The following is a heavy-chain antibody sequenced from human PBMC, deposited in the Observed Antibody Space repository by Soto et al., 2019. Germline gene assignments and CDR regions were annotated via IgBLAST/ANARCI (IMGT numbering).Heavy chain of an antibody. V-gene: IGHV3-23*01. Sequence: EVQLLESGGGLVQPGGSLRLSCAASGFTFSSYAMSWVRQAPGKGLEWVSAISGSGGSTYYADSVKGRFTISRDNSKNTLYLQMNSLRAEDTAVYYCARRPLSSSWTGGAFDIWGQGTMVTVSS. CDR3: ARRPLSSSWTGGAFDI. CDR2: ISGSGGST. J-gene: IGHJ3*02. CDR1: GFTFSSYA. D-gene: IGHD6-13*01.